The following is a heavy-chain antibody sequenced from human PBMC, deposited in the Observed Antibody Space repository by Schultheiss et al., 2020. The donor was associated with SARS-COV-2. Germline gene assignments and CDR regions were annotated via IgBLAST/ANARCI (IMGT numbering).Heavy chain of an antibody. Sequence: SETLSLTCTVSGGSISSSSYYWSWIRQHPGKGLEWIGYIYYSGSTYYNPSLKSRVTISVDTSKNQFSLKLSSVTAADTAVYYCASILTTVTDDAFDIWGQGTMVTVSS. CDR2: IYYSGST. D-gene: IGHD4-17*01. CDR3: ASILTTVTDDAFDI. J-gene: IGHJ3*02. V-gene: IGHV4-31*03. CDR1: GGSISSSSYY.